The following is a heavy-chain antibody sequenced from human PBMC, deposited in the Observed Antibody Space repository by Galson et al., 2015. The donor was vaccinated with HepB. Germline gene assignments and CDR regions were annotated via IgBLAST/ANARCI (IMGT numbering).Heavy chain of an antibody. J-gene: IGHJ4*02. CDR2: ISASGRST. CDR1: GFPLSDYG. V-gene: IGHV3-48*02. Sequence: SLRLSCAASGFPLSDYGMNWVRQAPGRGLGWVSYISASGRSTSYGDSVKGRFTISRDIAKNSLYLQMNSLRDEDTAMYYCTTDPDGDLDFDYWGQGTLVTVSS. CDR3: TTDPDGDLDFDY. D-gene: IGHD4-17*01.